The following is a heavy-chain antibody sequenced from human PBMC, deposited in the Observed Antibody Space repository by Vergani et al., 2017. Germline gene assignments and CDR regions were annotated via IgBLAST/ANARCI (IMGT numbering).Heavy chain of an antibody. V-gene: IGHV3-23*01. CDR2: VSGSSATP. CDR3: TKGSRGYTGYFFDY. J-gene: IGHJ4*02. CDR1: GFSFSSYA. D-gene: IGHD5-12*01. Sequence: EVQLLESGGGLVQPGGSLRLSCAASGFSFSSYAMTWVRQAPGKGLEWVSSVSGSSATPYYADSMKGRFIISRDNSKNTLHLQMNSLRADDTAVYYCTKGSRGYTGYFFDYWGQGTLATVSS.